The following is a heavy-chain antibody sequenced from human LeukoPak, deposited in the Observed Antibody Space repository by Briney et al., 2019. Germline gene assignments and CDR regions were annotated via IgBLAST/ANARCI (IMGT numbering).Heavy chain of an antibody. CDR1: GFTFSSYG. CDR2: IWYDGSNK. D-gene: IGHD3-16*01. V-gene: IGHV3-33*01. CDR3: ASQGFGNYFDS. Sequence: VQPGRSLRLSCAASGFTFSSYGMHWVRQAPGKGLEWVAVIWYDGSNKYYADSVKGRFTISRDNSKNTLYLRMSSLRAEDTAVYYCASQGFGNYFDSWGQGTLVTVSS. J-gene: IGHJ4*02.